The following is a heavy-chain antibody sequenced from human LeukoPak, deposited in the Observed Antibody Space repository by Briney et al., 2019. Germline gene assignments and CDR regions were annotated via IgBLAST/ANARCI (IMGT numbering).Heavy chain of an antibody. Sequence: PSETLSLTCAVYGGSFSGYYWSWIRQPPGKGLEWIGEINHSGSTNYNPSLKSRVTISVDTSKNQFSLKLSSATAADTAVYYCARAIVVVTAPPYYFDYWGQGTLVTVSS. J-gene: IGHJ4*02. CDR3: ARAIVVVTAPPYYFDY. CDR2: INHSGST. CDR1: GGSFSGYY. V-gene: IGHV4-34*01. D-gene: IGHD2-21*02.